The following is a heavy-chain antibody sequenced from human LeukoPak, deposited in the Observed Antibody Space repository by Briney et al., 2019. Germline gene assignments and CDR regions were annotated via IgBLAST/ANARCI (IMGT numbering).Heavy chain of an antibody. CDR3: ARGPTGDFGSGSYPD. CDR1: GFTFSRYW. Sequence: PGGSLRLSCAASGFTFSRYWMHWVRQAPGKGLVWVSRICSDGSCTNYADSVKGRFTISRDNAKNTLYLQMNSLRAEDTAIYYCARGPTGDFGSGSYPDWGQGTLVTVSS. D-gene: IGHD3-10*01. CDR2: ICSDGSCT. V-gene: IGHV3-74*01. J-gene: IGHJ4*02.